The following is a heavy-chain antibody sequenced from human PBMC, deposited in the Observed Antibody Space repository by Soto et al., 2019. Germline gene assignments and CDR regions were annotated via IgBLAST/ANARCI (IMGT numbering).Heavy chain of an antibody. CDR3: ARFVRSCSGTTCYTRADV. D-gene: IGHD2-2*02. Sequence: SETRSLTWTVSGGSVSRDTHYWIWIRQPPGKRLEWIGFIYSSGSTNYNPSLKSRVTMSVDTSKNQFSLKLRSVIVADTAVYHCARFVRSCSGTTCYTRADVWGQGTTVTVSS. CDR2: IYSSGST. J-gene: IGHJ6*02. CDR1: GGSVSRDTHY. V-gene: IGHV4-61*01.